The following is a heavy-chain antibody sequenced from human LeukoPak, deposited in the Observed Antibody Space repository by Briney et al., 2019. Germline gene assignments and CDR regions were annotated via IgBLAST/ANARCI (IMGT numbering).Heavy chain of an antibody. CDR3: ARGARGVLVHYMDV. Sequence: GASVKVSCKASGYTFTGYHMYWVRQAPGQGLEWMGWIKPNSGGTNYARNFQGRVTMIRDTSTSTAYMELSRLRSDDTAVYYCARGARGVLVHYMDVWGKGTTVIVSS. CDR2: IKPNSGGT. CDR1: GYTFTGYH. V-gene: IGHV1-2*02. J-gene: IGHJ6*03. D-gene: IGHD3-10*01.